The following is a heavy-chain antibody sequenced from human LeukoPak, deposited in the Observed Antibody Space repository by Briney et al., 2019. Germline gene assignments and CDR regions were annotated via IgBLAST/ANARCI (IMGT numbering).Heavy chain of an antibody. V-gene: IGHV3-33*01. J-gene: IGHJ6*02. CDR2: IWYDGSNE. CDR3: ARDGGIIRFGGQDV. D-gene: IGHD3-16*01. CDR1: GFTFSNYG. Sequence: GGSLRLSCAASGFTFSNYGMHWVRQAPGKGLEWVAVIWYDGSNEYYADSVKGRFTISRDNSKNTLYLQMNSLRAEDTAVYYCARDGGIIRFGGQDVWGQGTTVIVS.